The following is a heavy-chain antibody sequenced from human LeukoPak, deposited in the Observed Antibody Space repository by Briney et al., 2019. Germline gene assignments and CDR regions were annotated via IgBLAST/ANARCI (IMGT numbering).Heavy chain of an antibody. CDR3: ARRLWSGPFDY. J-gene: IGHJ4*02. CDR1: GGSISSDY. Sequence: SETLSLTCNVSGGSISSDYWSWIRQPPGKGLEWIGFIYSSGSPTYNPSLESRVTISVDTSKNQFSLKLTSVTATDSAVYYCARRLWSGPFDYWGQGTLVTVFS. V-gene: IGHV4-4*09. D-gene: IGHD3-3*01. CDR2: IYSSGSP.